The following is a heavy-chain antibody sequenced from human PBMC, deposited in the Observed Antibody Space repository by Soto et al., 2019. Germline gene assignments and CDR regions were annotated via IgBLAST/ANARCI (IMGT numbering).Heavy chain of an antibody. CDR3: ASGLFCSSTSCPYYYYYGMDV. V-gene: IGHV1-69*01. CDR2: IIPIFGTA. Sequence: QVQLVQSGAEVKKPGSSVKVSCKASGGTFSSYAISWVRQAPGQGLEWMGGIIPIFGTANYAQKFQGRVTITADESTSTDYMELSSLSSEDTAVYYCASGLFCSSTSCPYYYYYGMDVWGQGTTVTVSS. CDR1: GGTFSSYA. D-gene: IGHD2-2*01. J-gene: IGHJ6*02.